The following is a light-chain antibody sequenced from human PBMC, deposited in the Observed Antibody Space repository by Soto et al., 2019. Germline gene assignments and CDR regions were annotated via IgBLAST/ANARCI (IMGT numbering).Light chain of an antibody. CDR1: QSVSSW. CDR3: QQDNS. CDR2: RTS. J-gene: IGKJ3*01. Sequence: DIQMTQSPSTLSASVGDRVTITCRASQSVSSWLAWYQQKPGKAPKLLIYRTSSLEPGVPSRFSGSGSGTEFTLSICSLQPDDFGTYYCQQDNSFGPGTKVDIK. V-gene: IGKV1-5*03.